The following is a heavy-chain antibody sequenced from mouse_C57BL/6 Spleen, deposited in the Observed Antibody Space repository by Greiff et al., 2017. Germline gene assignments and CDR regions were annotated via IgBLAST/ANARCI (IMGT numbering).Heavy chain of an antibody. Sequence: VQLQQSGAELVRPGASVTLSCKASGYTFTDYEMHWVKQTPVHGLEWIGAIDPETGGTAYNQKFKGKAILTADKSSSTAYMELRSLTSEDSAVYYCTRRGDYGYFDYWGQGTLVTVSA. D-gene: IGHD1-2*01. CDR3: TRRGDYGYFDY. CDR1: GYTFTDYE. J-gene: IGHJ3*01. CDR2: IDPETGGT. V-gene: IGHV1-15*01.